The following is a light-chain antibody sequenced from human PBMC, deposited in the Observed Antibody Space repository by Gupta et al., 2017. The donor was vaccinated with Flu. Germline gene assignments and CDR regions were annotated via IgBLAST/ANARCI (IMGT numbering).Light chain of an antibody. J-gene: IGKJ5*01. Sequence: EIVLTQSPGTLSLSPGERATLSCRASQSVSSSYLAWYQQKPGQAPRLLIYGASSTATGLPDRFSGSASATYFTLTISILAPEDFAVYYCQQEGSSPITFGQGTPMEIK. CDR2: GAS. CDR3: QQEGSSPIT. CDR1: QSVSSSY. V-gene: IGKV3-20*01.